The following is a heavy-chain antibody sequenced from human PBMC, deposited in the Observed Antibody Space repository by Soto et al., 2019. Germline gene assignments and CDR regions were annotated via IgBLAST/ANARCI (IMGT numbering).Heavy chain of an antibody. V-gene: IGHV1-8*01. D-gene: IGHD2-15*01. CDR2: MNPNSGNT. Sequence: GASVNLCKASGYTFTSYDINWVRQATGQGLEWMGWMNPNSGNTSYAQKLQGRVTMTTNTSTSTAYMELRSLRSEDTAVYYCAREGPDIVVVVAATHDAFDIWGQGTMVTVSS. J-gene: IGHJ3*02. CDR3: AREGPDIVVVVAATHDAFDI. CDR1: GYTFTSYD.